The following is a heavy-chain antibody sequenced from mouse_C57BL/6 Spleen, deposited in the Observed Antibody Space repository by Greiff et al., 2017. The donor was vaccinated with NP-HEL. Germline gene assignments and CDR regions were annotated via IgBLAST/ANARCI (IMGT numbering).Heavy chain of an antibody. V-gene: IGHV1-52*01. CDR1: GYTFTSYW. Sequence: QVQLQQPGAELVRPGSSVKLSCKASGYTFTSYWMHWVKQRPIQGLEWIGNIDPSDSETHYNQKFKDKATLTVDKSSSTAYMQLSSLTSEDSAVYYCARDRSDAYAMDDWGQGTSVTVA. CDR2: IDPSDSET. J-gene: IGHJ4*01. CDR3: ARDRSDAYAMDD.